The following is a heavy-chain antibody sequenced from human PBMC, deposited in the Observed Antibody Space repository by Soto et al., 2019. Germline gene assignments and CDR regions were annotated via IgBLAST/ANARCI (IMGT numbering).Heavy chain of an antibody. V-gene: IGHV3-30*18. D-gene: IGHD6-19*01. CDR3: AKDVSPSAVAGPSFDY. CDR1: GFTFISYG. Sequence: SQSRSCAASGFTFISYGMHWVRQAPGKGLEWVAVISYDGSNKYYADSVKGRFTISRDNSKNTLYLQMNSLRAEDTAVYYCAKDVSPSAVAGPSFDYWGQGTLVTVSS. CDR2: ISYDGSNK. J-gene: IGHJ4*02.